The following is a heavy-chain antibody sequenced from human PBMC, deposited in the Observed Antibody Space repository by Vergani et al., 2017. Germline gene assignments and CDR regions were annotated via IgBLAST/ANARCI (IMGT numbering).Heavy chain of an antibody. Sequence: QVQLQQWGAGLLKPSETLSLTCAVYGGSFSGYYWSWIRPPPGKGLEWIGEINHSGSTNYNPSLKSPVTISVDTSKNQFSLKLSSVTAADTAVYYCARGCRGFRPPLYYDSSGGHFQHWGQGTLVTVSS. CDR2: INHSGST. CDR3: ARGCRGFRPPLYYDSSGGHFQH. J-gene: IGHJ1*01. V-gene: IGHV4-34*01. D-gene: IGHD3-22*01. CDR1: GGSFSGYY.